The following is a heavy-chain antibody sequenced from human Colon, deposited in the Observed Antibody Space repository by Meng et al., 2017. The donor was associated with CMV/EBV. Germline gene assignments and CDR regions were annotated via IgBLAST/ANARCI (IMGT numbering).Heavy chain of an antibody. Sequence: NASRYNFTRYDITWVRQATGQGIEWMGWMNPKTGNTVYAQKFQARVNLTVDSSIDTAYMELSSLKTDDTAVYYCTRGLQLWFPSPAYWGQGALVTVSS. CDR2: MNPKTGNT. D-gene: IGHD5-18*01. J-gene: IGHJ4*02. CDR1: RYNFTRYD. CDR3: TRGLQLWFPSPAY. V-gene: IGHV1-8*01.